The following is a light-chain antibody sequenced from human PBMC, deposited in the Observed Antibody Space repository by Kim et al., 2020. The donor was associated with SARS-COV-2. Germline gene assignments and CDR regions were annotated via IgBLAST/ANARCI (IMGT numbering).Light chain of an antibody. CDR2: GRN. J-gene: IGLJ2*01. CDR1: SLRSYY. CDR3: QSRDSGGNVL. Sequence: ELTQDPAVSVALGQTVRITCQGDSLRSYYATWYQQRPRQAPVLVIYGRNNRPSGIPDRFSGSSSGNTASLTISGAQAEDEADFYCQSRDSGGNVLFGGGTKLTVL. V-gene: IGLV3-19*01.